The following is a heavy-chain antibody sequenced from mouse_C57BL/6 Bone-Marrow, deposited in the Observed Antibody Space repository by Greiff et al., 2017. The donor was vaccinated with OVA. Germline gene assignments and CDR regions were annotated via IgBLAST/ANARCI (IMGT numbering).Heavy chain of an antibody. CDR3: TRRDGYYLGDY. D-gene: IGHD2-3*01. J-gene: IGHJ4*01. Sequence: EVQLQESGGGLVQPGGSMKLSCAASGFTFSDAWMDWVRQSPEKGLEWVAEIRNKANNHATYYAESVKGRFTISRDDSKSSVYLQMNSLRAEDTGIYYCTRRDGYYLGDYWGQGTSVTVSS. V-gene: IGHV6-6*01. CDR2: IRNKANNHAT. CDR1: GFTFSDAW.